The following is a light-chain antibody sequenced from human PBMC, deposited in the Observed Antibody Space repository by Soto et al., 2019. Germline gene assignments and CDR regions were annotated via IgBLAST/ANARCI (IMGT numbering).Light chain of an antibody. CDR1: QAIHSY. J-gene: IGKJ3*01. CDR2: ATS. CDR3: QQRET. V-gene: IGKV1-39*01. Sequence: DIQMTQSPSSLSACIGDRVTITCRASQAIHSYLNWYQQKPGKAPNLLIFATSTLQSGVPSRFSGSGSGTDFTLTISSLQPEDFPTYYCQQRETFGPGTKVDIK.